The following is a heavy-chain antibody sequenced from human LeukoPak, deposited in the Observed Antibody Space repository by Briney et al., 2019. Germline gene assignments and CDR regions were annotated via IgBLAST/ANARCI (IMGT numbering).Heavy chain of an antibody. D-gene: IGHD2-2*03. Sequence: PSETLSLTCTVSGGSISSYYWSWIRQPAGNGLEWIGLIYSSWSTNYNPSLKSRVSMSVDTSKNQFSLKVRSVTASDTAVYYCAREAGHGYAPVWGQGILVTVSS. CDR2: IYSSWST. CDR3: AREAGHGYAPV. V-gene: IGHV4-4*07. CDR1: GGSISSYY. J-gene: IGHJ4*02.